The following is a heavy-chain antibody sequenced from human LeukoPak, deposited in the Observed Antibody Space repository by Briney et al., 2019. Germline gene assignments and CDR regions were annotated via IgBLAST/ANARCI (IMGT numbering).Heavy chain of an antibody. J-gene: IGHJ6*03. Sequence: PGGSLRLSCGASGFTFTDYWMTWVRQAPEKGLEWVANIKQDGSEEYYVDSVKGRFTISRDNAKNSLFLQMNSLGVDDTAVYYCARDYGGYYGSWNKGNYYYYMDVWGKGTTVTVSS. CDR2: IKQDGSEE. D-gene: IGHD3-10*01. CDR3: ARDYGGYYGSWNKGNYYYYMDV. V-gene: IGHV3-7*01. CDR1: GFTFTDYW.